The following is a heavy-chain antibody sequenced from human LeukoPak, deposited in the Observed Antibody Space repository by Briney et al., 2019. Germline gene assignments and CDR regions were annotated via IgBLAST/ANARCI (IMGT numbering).Heavy chain of an antibody. V-gene: IGHV4-59*01. Sequence: SETLSLTCTMSAGSFPNYWSWVRQPPGKGLEWIAYIYDSGNTIYNASLESRVTASIDRSRKQISLQMSFVTAADTAVYYCATVAVVAPTSINYYYMHIWGKGTTVTVSS. D-gene: IGHD2-15*01. CDR2: IYDSGNT. CDR1: AGSFPNY. CDR3: ATVAVVAPTSINYYYMHI. J-gene: IGHJ6*03.